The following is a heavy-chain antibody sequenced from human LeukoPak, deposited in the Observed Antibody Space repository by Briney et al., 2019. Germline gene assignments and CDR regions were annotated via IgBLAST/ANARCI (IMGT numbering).Heavy chain of an antibody. CDR1: GGTFSSYA. V-gene: IGHV1-69*06. CDR3: ARALTSGSFLYYYYYYMDV. CDR2: IIPIFGTA. J-gene: IGHJ6*03. D-gene: IGHD3-10*01. Sequence: SVKVSCKASGGTFSSYAISWVRQAPGQGLEWMGGIIPIFGTANYAQKFQGRVTITADKSTSTAYMELSSLRSEDTAVYYCARALTSGSFLYYYYYYMDVWGKGTTVTVSS.